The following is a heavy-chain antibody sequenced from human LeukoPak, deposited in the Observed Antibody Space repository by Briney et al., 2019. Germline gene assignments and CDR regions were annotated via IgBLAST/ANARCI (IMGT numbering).Heavy chain of an antibody. V-gene: IGHV3-43*02. CDR1: GFMFHDYA. D-gene: IGHD6-19*01. Sequence: GGSLRLSCAAPGFMFHDYAIHWVRQAPGKGLEWASLISGDGGSTFYADSVKGRFTISRDNSKNSLYLLMNSLRSDDTALYYCARESESSGWYDYWGQGTLVTVSS. CDR3: ARESESSGWYDY. J-gene: IGHJ4*02. CDR2: ISGDGGST.